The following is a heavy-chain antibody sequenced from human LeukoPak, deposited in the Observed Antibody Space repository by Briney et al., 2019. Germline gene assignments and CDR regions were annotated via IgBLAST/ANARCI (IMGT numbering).Heavy chain of an antibody. CDR1: GFTFSSYD. V-gene: IGHV3-13*01. D-gene: IGHD3-3*01. CDR3: ARTINYYYGMDV. Sequence: GGSLRLSCAASGFTFSSYDMHWVRQATGKGPEWVSAIGTAGDTYYPGSVKGRFTISRENAKNSLYLQMNSLRAGDTAVYYCARTINYYYGMDVWGQGTTVTVSS. CDR2: IGTAGDT. J-gene: IGHJ6*02.